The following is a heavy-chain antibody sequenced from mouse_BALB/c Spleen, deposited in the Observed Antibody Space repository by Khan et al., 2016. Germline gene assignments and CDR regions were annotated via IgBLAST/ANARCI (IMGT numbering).Heavy chain of an antibody. V-gene: IGHV3-2*02. Sequence: EVQLQESGPGLVKPSQSLSLTCTVTGYSITSDYAWNWIRQFPGNKLEWMGYISYSGSTSYNPSLKSRISITRDTSKNQFFLQLNSVTTEDTATCYCASGGLRGFAYWGQETLVTVSA. J-gene: IGHJ3*01. D-gene: IGHD2-4*01. CDR1: GYSITSDYA. CDR2: ISYSGST. CDR3: ASGGLRGFAY.